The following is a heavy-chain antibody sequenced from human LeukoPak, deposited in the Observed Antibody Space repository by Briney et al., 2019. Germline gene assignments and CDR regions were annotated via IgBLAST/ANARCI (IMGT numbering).Heavy chain of an antibody. J-gene: IGHJ4*02. CDR2: ISWNSGSI. Sequence: GRSLRLSCAASGFTFDDYAMHWVRQVPGKGLEWVSGISWNSGSIGYADSVKGRFTISRDNAKNSLYLQMNSLRVEDTALYYCAKEVGTFDYWGQRTLVTVSS. CDR3: AKEVGTFDY. D-gene: IGHD4-23*01. V-gene: IGHV3-9*01. CDR1: GFTFDDYA.